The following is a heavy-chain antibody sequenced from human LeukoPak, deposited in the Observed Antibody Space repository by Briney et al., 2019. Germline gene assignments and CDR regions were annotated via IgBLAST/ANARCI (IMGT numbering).Heavy chain of an antibody. CDR1: GFTFSSYA. CDR2: ISGSGGST. CDR3: AKDQLYNWNYY. V-gene: IGHV3-23*01. Sequence: GRSLRLSCAASGFTFSSYAMSWVRQAPGKGLEWVSAISGSGGSTYYADSVKGRFTISRDNSKNTLYLQMNSLRAEDTAVYYCAKDQLYNWNYYWGQGTLVTVSS. J-gene: IGHJ4*02. D-gene: IGHD1-7*01.